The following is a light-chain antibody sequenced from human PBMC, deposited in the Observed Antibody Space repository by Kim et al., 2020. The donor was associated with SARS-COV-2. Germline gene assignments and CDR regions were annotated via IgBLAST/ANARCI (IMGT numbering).Light chain of an antibody. Sequence: PGTSVPISSRGSSGDGGGYDDACWHQQPPGTATELIIYEENRPPAGVTHRFSGSKSGNAASLTASGLQAEDEDDYYCSSCAGSNHVFGTGTKVTVL. CDR3: SSCAGSNHV. CDR2: EEN. V-gene: IGLV2-8*01. J-gene: IGLJ1*01. CDR1: SGDGGGYDD.